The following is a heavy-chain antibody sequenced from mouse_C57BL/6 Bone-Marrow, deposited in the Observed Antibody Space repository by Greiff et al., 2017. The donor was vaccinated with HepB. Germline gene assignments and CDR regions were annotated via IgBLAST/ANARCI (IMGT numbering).Heavy chain of an antibody. J-gene: IGHJ4*01. Sequence: VKLQQSGAELVKPGASVKLSCKASGYTFTEYTIHWVKQRSGQGLEWIGWFYPGSGSIKYNEKFKDKATLTADKSSGTVYMELSRLTSEDSAVYFCARHEEEGDYEDYAMDYWGQGTSVTVSS. D-gene: IGHD2-4*01. V-gene: IGHV1-62-2*01. CDR2: FYPGSGSI. CDR3: ARHEEEGDYEDYAMDY. CDR1: GYTFTEYT.